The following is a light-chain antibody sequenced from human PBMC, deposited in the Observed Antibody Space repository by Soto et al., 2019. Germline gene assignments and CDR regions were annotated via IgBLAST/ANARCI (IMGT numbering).Light chain of an antibody. CDR1: RSISSY. CDR2: AAS. J-gene: IGKJ1*01. Sequence: DIQMTQSPSSLSASVGDRVTITCRASRSISSYLNWYQQKPGKAPKLLIYAASSLQSGVPSRFSGIGYGTDGTLTISSLQPEDGSTYDGQQSYSTHWTFGQGTKVEIK. CDR3: QQSYSTHWT. V-gene: IGKV1-39*01.